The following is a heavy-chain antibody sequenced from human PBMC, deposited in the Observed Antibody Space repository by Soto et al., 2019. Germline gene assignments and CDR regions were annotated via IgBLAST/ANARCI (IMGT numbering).Heavy chain of an antibody. V-gene: IGHV3-9*01. Sequence: GGSLRLSCAASGFTFDDYAMHWVRQAPGKGLEWVSGINWNSAYIAYADSVKGRFTISRDNAKKSLFLQMNSLRVEDTALYFCAALGRGGDIRPNYYYFGRDVWGQGTTVTVSS. J-gene: IGHJ6*02. CDR3: AALGRGGDIRPNYYYFGRDV. CDR1: GFTFDDYA. D-gene: IGHD2-15*01. CDR2: INWNSAYI.